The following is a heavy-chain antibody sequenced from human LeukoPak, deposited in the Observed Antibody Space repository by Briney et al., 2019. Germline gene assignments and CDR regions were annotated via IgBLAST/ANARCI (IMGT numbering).Heavy chain of an antibody. V-gene: IGHV4-59*01. CDR1: GGSISTYY. CDR2: IYYTGST. J-gene: IGHJ4*02. D-gene: IGHD3-22*01. CDR3: ANSGIYDSSGYYSN. Sequence: PSETLSLTCTVSGGSISTYYWSWIRQPPGKGLEWIGYIYYTGSTNYNPSLKSRVIILVDTSKNQFSLKLSSVTAADTAVYYCANSGIYDSSGYYSNWGQGTLVTVSS.